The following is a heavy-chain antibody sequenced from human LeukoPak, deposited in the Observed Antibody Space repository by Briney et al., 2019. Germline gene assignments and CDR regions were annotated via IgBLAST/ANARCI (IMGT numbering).Heavy chain of an antibody. J-gene: IGHJ4*02. V-gene: IGHV3-23*01. CDR3: ARGRRRYYDYVWGSYRLFDY. D-gene: IGHD3-16*02. CDR2: ISGSGGST. CDR1: GFTFSSYA. Sequence: GGSLRLSCAASGFTFSSYAMSWVRQAPGKGLEWVSAISGSGGSTYYADSVKGRFTISRDNSKNTLYLQMNSLRAEDTAVYYCARGRRRYYDYVWGSYRLFDYWGQGTLVTVSS.